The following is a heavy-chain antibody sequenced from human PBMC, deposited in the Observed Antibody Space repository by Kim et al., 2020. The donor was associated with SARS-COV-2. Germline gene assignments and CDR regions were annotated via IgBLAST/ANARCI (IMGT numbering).Heavy chain of an antibody. J-gene: IGHJ4*02. Sequence: GGSLRLSCAASGFTFSSYAMHWVRQAPGKGLEWVAVISYDGSNKYYADSVKGRFTISRDNSKNTLYLQMNSLRAEDTAVYYCARAKYGSGSVPFFDYWGQGTLVTVSS. CDR2: ISYDGSNK. CDR3: ARAKYGSGSVPFFDY. V-gene: IGHV3-30*04. D-gene: IGHD3-10*01. CDR1: GFTFSSYA.